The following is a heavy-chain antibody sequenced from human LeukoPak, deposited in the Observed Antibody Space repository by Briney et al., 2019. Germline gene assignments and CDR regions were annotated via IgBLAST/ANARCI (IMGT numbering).Heavy chain of an antibody. CDR1: GFTFSSYG. CDR2: IPYDGINK. J-gene: IGHJ4*02. Sequence: GGSLRLSCAASGFTFSSYGMFWVRQAPGKGLEWVAVIPYDGINKYYADSVKGRFTISRDNSKNTLYLQMNSLRAEDTAVYYCAEASLDTDWGVFDYWGQGTLVTVSS. D-gene: IGHD7-27*01. CDR3: AEASLDTDWGVFDY. V-gene: IGHV3-30*18.